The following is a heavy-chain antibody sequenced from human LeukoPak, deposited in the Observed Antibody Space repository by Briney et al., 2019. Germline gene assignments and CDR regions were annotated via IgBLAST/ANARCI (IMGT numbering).Heavy chain of an antibody. D-gene: IGHD3-9*01. J-gene: IGHJ4*02. V-gene: IGHV3-74*01. CDR3: AKDEVLSTYYDILTGSPGAFDY. Sequence: GGSLRLSCAASAFTFSNYWMHWVRQVPGKGLVWVARINDDGSSTTYADSVKGRFTISRDNAKDTLYLQMNSLRAEDTAVYYCAKDEVLSTYYDILTGSPGAFDYWGQGTLVTVSS. CDR1: AFTFSNYW. CDR2: INDDGSST.